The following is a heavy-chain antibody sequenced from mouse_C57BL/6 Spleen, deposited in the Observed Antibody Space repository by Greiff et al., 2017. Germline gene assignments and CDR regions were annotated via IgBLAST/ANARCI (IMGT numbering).Heavy chain of an antibody. Sequence: QVHVKQPGAELVKPGASVKVSCKASGYTFTSYWMHWVKQRPGQGLEWIGRIHPSDSDTNYNQKFKGKATLTVDKSSSTAYMQLSSLTSEDSAVYYCATRSYYDYEYYYAMDYWGQGTSVTVSS. V-gene: IGHV1-74*01. J-gene: IGHJ4*01. CDR2: IHPSDSDT. CDR3: ATRSYYDYEYYYAMDY. CDR1: GYTFTSYW. D-gene: IGHD2-4*01.